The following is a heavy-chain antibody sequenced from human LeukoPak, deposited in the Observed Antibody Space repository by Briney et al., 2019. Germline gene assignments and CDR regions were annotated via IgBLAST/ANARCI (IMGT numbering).Heavy chain of an antibody. Sequence: GGSLRLSCAASGFTFSSYWMRWVRQAPGKGLAWVSRINTGGSTTDYADSVKGRFTISRDNAKNTLYLQMNSLRAEDTAVYYCSRDLRGRDDYWGQGILVIVSS. J-gene: IGHJ4*02. CDR1: GFTFSSYW. CDR2: INTGGSTT. CDR3: SRDLRGRDDY. V-gene: IGHV3-74*01. D-gene: IGHD5-24*01.